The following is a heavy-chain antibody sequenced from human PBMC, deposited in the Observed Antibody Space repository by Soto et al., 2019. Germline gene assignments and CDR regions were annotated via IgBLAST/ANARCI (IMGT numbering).Heavy chain of an antibody. J-gene: IGHJ4*02. V-gene: IGHV3-30*18. CDR2: ISYDGSNK. CDR1: GFTFSSYG. CDR3: AKDSTDYGTFFDY. Sequence: PGGSLRLSCAASGFTFSSYGMHWVRQAPGKGLEWVAVISYDGSNKYYADSVKGRFTISRDNSKNTLYLQMNSLRAEDTAVYYCAKDSTDYGTFFDYWGQGTLVTVSS. D-gene: IGHD4-17*01.